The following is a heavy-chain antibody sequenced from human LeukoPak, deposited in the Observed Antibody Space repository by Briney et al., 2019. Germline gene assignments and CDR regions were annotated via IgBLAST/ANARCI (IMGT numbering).Heavy chain of an antibody. CDR2: ISYDGSNK. CDR1: GFTFSSYA. J-gene: IGHJ4*02. V-gene: IGHV3-30-3*01. D-gene: IGHD5-12*01. CDR3: AKDMQTWPRFPNY. Sequence: GGSLRLSCAASGFTFSSYAMHWVRQAPGKGLEWVAVISYDGSNKYYADSVKGRFTISRDNPKNTLYLQMSGLRVEDTAVYYCAKDMQTWPRFPNYWGQGTLVTVSS.